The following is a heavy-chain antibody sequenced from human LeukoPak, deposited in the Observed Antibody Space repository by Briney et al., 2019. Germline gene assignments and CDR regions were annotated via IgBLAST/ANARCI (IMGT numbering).Heavy chain of an antibody. Sequence: GGSLRLSCAASGFTFSNVWMNWVRQAPGKGLEWVGRIRSKTHGEAIDYAAPVRGRFTISRDDSKNTLYLQLNSLKTEDTAVYYCAPHTQWLVGGFDYWGQGTLVTVSS. CDR3: APHTQWLVGGFDY. CDR1: GFTFSNVW. V-gene: IGHV3-15*07. J-gene: IGHJ4*02. CDR2: IRSKTHGEAI. D-gene: IGHD6-19*01.